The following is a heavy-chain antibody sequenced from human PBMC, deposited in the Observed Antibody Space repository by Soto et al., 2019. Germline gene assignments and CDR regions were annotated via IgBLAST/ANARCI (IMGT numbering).Heavy chain of an antibody. CDR2: IIPIFGTA. Sequence: QVQLVQSGAEVKKPGSSVKVSCKASGGTFSSYAISWVRQAPGQGLEWMGGIIPIFGTANYAQKFQGRVTITADESTRTAYMELSSLGSEEKAVYYCARGVGWQLVGNWYFDLWGRGTLVTVSS. CDR1: GGTFSSYA. V-gene: IGHV1-69*01. D-gene: IGHD6-6*01. CDR3: ARGVGWQLVGNWYFDL. J-gene: IGHJ2*01.